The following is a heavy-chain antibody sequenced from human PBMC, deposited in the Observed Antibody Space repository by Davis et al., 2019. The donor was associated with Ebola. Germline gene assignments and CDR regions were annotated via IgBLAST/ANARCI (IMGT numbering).Heavy chain of an antibody. J-gene: IGHJ4*02. V-gene: IGHV3-23*01. D-gene: IGHD3-10*01. Sequence: GESLKISCAASGLDFSSSVLYWVRQAPGKGLEWVSASTESEANITYAYSVKGRFTVSRDNSMNTVYLQCNSLRVEDTAVYYCAKLAVRGNYYGSDFWGRGTLVTVSS. CDR1: GLDFSSSV. CDR2: STESEANI. CDR3: AKLAVRGNYYGSDF.